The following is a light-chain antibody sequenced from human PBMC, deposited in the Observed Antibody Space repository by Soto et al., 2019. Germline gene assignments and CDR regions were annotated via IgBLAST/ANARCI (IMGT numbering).Light chain of an antibody. CDR2: KGS. Sequence: DIQMTQSPSTLSASVGDRVTITCRASQSISSWLAWYQQKPGKAPKLLIYKGSSLESGVPSRFSGSGSGTEFTLTINSLQPDDFATDYCQQYNSYSNTFGQGTKLEIK. J-gene: IGKJ2*01. V-gene: IGKV1-5*03. CDR1: QSISSW. CDR3: QQYNSYSNT.